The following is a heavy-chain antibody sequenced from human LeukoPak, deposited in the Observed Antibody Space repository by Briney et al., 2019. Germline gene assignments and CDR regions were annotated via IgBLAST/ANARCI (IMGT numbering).Heavy chain of an antibody. CDR2: IYYSGST. J-gene: IGHJ6*02. CDR1: GGSISSGDYY. D-gene: IGHD6-13*01. V-gene: IGHV4-30-4*08. Sequence: SSETLSLTCTVSGGSISSGDYYWSWIRQPPGKGLEGIGYIYYSGSTYYNSTLKSRVTISVDTSKNQFSLKLSSVTAADTAVYYCAGLRIAAAGTPPDYYYGMDVWGQGTTVTVSS. CDR3: AGLRIAAAGTPPDYYYGMDV.